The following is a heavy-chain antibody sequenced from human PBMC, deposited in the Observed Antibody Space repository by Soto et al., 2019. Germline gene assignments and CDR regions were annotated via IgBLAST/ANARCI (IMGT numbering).Heavy chain of an antibody. CDR1: GGTFSSYT. Sequence: SVKVSCKASGGTFSSYTISWVRQAPGQGLEWMGRIIPILGIANYAQKFQGRVTITADKSTSTAYMELSSLRSEDTAVYYCARDIGSRSLYFAYWGQGTLVTVSS. V-gene: IGHV1-69*04. J-gene: IGHJ4*02. CDR2: IIPILGIA. CDR3: ARDIGSRSLYFAY. D-gene: IGHD3-10*01.